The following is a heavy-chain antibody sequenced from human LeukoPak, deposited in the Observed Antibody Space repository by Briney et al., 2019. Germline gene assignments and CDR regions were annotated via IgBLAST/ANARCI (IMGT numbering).Heavy chain of an antibody. V-gene: IGHV3-30*18. CDR1: GFTFSSYG. CDR2: ISYDGSNK. CDR3: AKVPHGYYYYGMDV. Sequence: GGSLRLSCAASGFTFSSYGMHWVRQAPGKGLEWVAVISYDGSNKYYADSVKGRFTISRDNSKNTLYLQMNSLRAEDTAVYYCAKVPHGYYYYGMDVWGQGTTVTVSS. J-gene: IGHJ6*02.